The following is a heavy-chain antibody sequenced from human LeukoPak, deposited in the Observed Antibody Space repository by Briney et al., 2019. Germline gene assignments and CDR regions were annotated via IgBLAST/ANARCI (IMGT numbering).Heavy chain of an antibody. Sequence: SETLSLTCTVSGGSISSSSYYWGWIRQPPGRGLEWIGNIYYSGSTYYNPSLKSRVTISVDTSKNQFSLKLSSVTAADTAVYYCARRGRVEYSSSSYAIDIWGQGTMVTVSS. CDR2: IYYSGST. V-gene: IGHV4-39*01. J-gene: IGHJ3*02. D-gene: IGHD6-6*01. CDR1: GGSISSSSYY. CDR3: ARRGRVEYSSSSYAIDI.